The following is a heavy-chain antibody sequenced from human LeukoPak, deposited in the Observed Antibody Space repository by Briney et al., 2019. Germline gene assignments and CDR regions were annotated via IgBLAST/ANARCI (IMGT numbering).Heavy chain of an antibody. D-gene: IGHD4-17*01. CDR1: GFTFSSYG. J-gene: IGHJ4*02. Sequence: GGSLRLSCAASGFTFSSYGMSWVRQAPGKGLEWVSAISGSGGSTYYADSVKGRFTISRDNSKNTLYLQMNSLRAEDTAVYYCARDRLHYGEYEKTFDYWGQGTLVTVSS. CDR2: ISGSGGST. CDR3: ARDRLHYGEYEKTFDY. V-gene: IGHV3-23*01.